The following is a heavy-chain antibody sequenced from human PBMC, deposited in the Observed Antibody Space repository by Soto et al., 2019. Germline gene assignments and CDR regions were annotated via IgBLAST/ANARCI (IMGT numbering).Heavy chain of an antibody. D-gene: IGHD2-2*02. Sequence: SETLSLTCAVYGGSFSGYYWSWIRQPPGKGLEWIGEINHSGSTNYNPSLKSRVTISVDTSKNQFSLKLSSVTAADTAVYYCARSRYCSSTSCHTMGYYYYYYGMDVWGQGTTVTVSS. V-gene: IGHV4-34*01. CDR3: ARSRYCSSTSCHTMGYYYYYYGMDV. CDR1: GGSFSGYY. CDR2: INHSGST. J-gene: IGHJ6*02.